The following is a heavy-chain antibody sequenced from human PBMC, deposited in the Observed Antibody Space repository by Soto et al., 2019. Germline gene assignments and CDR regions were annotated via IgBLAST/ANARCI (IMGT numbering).Heavy chain of an antibody. J-gene: IGHJ4*02. D-gene: IGHD2-21*01. CDR3: AISLLQGDF. CDR2: INANGGST. V-gene: IGHV1-46*01. CDR1: GYIFIHYY. Sequence: QVQLVQSGAEVKKPGASVKVSCKASGYIFIHYYIHWVRQDPGPGLELMAIINANGGSTNYSQKFQGRVAVTSDASKSTVSMELNSLGSDDSAVYFCAISLLQGDFWGQGTLVTVSS.